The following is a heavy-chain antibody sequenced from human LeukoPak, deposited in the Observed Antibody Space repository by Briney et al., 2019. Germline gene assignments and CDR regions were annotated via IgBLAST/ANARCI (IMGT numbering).Heavy chain of an antibody. J-gene: IGHJ5*02. CDR1: GGSISSSSYY. V-gene: IGHV4-39*01. CDR3: ARHPSDVLRYFDWLKRGFDP. Sequence: SETLSLTCTVSGGSISSSSYYWGWIRQPPGKGLEWIGSIYYSGSTYYNPSLKSRVTISVDTSKNQFSLKLSSVTAADTAVYYCARHPSDVLRYFDWLKRGFDPWGQGTLVTVSS. D-gene: IGHD3-9*01. CDR2: IYYSGST.